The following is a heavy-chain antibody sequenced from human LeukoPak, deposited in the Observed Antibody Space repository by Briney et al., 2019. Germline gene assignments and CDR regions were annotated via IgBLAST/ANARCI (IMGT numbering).Heavy chain of an antibody. D-gene: IGHD6-13*01. J-gene: IGHJ4*02. Sequence: SETLSLTCTVSGGSISSGSYYWSCIRQPAGKGLEWIGRIYTSGSTNYNPSLKSRVTISVDTSKNQSSLKLSSVTAADTAVYYCAREVYNSRWYKFDYWGQGTLVTVSS. CDR3: AREVYNSRWYKFDY. CDR2: IYTSGST. CDR1: GGSISSGSYY. V-gene: IGHV4-61*02.